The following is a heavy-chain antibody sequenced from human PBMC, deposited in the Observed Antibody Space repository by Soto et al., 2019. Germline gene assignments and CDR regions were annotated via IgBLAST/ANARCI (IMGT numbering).Heavy chain of an antibody. D-gene: IGHD3-10*01. CDR2: INHSGST. J-gene: IGHJ5*02. V-gene: IGHV4-34*01. CDR3: ARDMDAFDP. CDR1: GGSFSGYY. Sequence: SGTLSLTCAVYGGSFSGYYGSWIRQPPGKGLEWIGEINHSGSTNYNPSLKSRVTISVDTSKNQFSLKLSSVTDADTAVYYCARDMDAFDPGGQGTLVTVSS.